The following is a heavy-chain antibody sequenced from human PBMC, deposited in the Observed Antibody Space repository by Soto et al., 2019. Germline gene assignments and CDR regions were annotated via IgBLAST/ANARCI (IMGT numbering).Heavy chain of an antibody. CDR3: ESLRGRSPNLFNWFDP. V-gene: IGHV1-69*01. Sequence: QVQLVQSGAEVKKPGSSVKVSCKASGGTFSSYAISWVRQAPGQGLEWMGGIIHIFGTANYAQKFQGRVTITADDSTRTAYMELSSLRSEDTAVYYCESLRGRSPNLFNWFDPCGQGTLVTVSS. D-gene: IGHD3-3*01. CDR2: IIHIFGTA. CDR1: GGTFSSYA. J-gene: IGHJ5*02.